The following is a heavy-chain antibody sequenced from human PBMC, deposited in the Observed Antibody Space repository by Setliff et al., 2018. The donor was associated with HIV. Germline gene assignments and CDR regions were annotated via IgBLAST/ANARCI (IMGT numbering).Heavy chain of an antibody. CDR1: GYTFDENF. V-gene: IGHV1-2*02. D-gene: IGHD1-1*01. J-gene: IGHJ4*02. CDR2: ISPRLGGT. Sequence: ASVKVSCKASGYTFDENFLHWVRQAPGRGLEWMGWISPRLGGTEISQTFRGRVTMTRDASLNTAYVEITGLRSDDTAVYFCARQLSNSFDFWGQGTLVTVSS. CDR3: ARQLSNSFDF.